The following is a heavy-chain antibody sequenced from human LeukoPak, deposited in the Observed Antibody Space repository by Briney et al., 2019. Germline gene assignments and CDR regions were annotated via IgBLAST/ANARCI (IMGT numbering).Heavy chain of an antibody. CDR2: IYYSGST. Sequence: PSETLSLTCTVSGGSISSYYWSWIRQPPGKGLEWIGYIYYSGSTNYNPSLKSRVTISVDTSKNQFSLKLSSVTAADTAVYYCARSIVGESWFDPWGQGTLVTVSS. D-gene: IGHD1-26*01. V-gene: IGHV4-59*01. CDR3: ARSIVGESWFDP. J-gene: IGHJ5*02. CDR1: GGSISSYY.